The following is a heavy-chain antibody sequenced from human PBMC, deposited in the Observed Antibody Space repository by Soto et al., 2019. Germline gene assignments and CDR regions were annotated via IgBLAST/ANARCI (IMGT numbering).Heavy chain of an antibody. D-gene: IGHD3-22*01. Sequence: GASVKVSCKASGYTFTSYGISWVRQAPGQGLEWMGWISAYNGNTNYAQKLQGRVTMTTDTSTSTAYMELRSLRSDDTAVYYCASVGEDYYDSSGYFPGNGMDVWGQGTTVTVSS. CDR2: ISAYNGNT. CDR3: ASVGEDYYDSSGYFPGNGMDV. J-gene: IGHJ6*02. V-gene: IGHV1-18*01. CDR1: GYTFTSYG.